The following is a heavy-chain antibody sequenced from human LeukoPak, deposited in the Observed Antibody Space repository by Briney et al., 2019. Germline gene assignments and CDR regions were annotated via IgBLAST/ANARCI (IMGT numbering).Heavy chain of an antibody. V-gene: IGHV3-23*01. CDR2: ITDSGSNT. CDR3: AKDREWDDYAEYDY. Sequence: GGSLRLSCAASGFAFSNSPLSWVRQAPGKGLFWVSSITDSGSNTYYADSVKGRFTISRDNSKNTLYLQMNSLRADDTAVYYCAKDREWDDYAEYDYWGQGTLVTVSS. J-gene: IGHJ4*02. D-gene: IGHD4-17*01. CDR1: GFAFSNSP.